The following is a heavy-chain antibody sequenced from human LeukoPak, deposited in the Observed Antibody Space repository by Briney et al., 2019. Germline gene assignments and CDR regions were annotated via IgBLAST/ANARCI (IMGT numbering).Heavy chain of an antibody. CDR2: INRSGST. D-gene: IGHD6-13*01. V-gene: IGHV4-34*01. Sequence: PSETLSLTCAVYGGSFSGYYWSWIRQPPGKGLEWIGEINRSGSTNYNPSLKSRVTISVDTSKNQFSLRLSSVTAADTAVYYCARGLYSSSWYPRVLTYWGQGTLVTVSS. J-gene: IGHJ4*02. CDR1: GGSFSGYY. CDR3: ARGLYSSSWYPRVLTY.